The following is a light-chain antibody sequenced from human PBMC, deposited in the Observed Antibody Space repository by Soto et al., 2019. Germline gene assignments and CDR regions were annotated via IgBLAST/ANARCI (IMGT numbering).Light chain of an antibody. Sequence: DIQMTQSPSSLSASVGDRVTITWRASQSISSYLNWYQQKPGKAHKLLIYAASSLQSGVPSRFSGSGSGTDFTLTIRSLQPGDFATYYCKQRYSTPRTFGQGTKVDIK. CDR1: QSISSY. V-gene: IGKV1-39*01. J-gene: IGKJ1*01. CDR2: AAS. CDR3: KQRYSTPRT.